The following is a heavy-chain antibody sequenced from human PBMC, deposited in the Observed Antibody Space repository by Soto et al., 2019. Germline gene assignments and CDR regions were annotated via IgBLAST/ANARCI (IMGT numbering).Heavy chain of an antibody. CDR2: SYYTGST. Sequence: PSETLSLTCTVSGSSISPFYWSWIRQPPGKGLEWIGYSYYTGSTNYNPSLKGRVTLSLGTSRNQLSLKLSSVTAADTAVYYCTRVGGYYGDYPNFDYWGPGPLVTVSS. CDR1: GSSISPFY. D-gene: IGHD4-17*01. V-gene: IGHV4-59*01. J-gene: IGHJ4*02. CDR3: TRVGGYYGDYPNFDY.